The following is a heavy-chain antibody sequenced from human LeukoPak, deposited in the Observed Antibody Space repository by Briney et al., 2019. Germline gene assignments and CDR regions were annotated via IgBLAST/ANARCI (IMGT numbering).Heavy chain of an antibody. D-gene: IGHD4-17*01. V-gene: IGHV1-18*01. Sequence: ASVKVSCKASGYTFTSYGISWVRQAPGQGLEWMGWISAYNSNTNYAQKLQGRVTMTTDTSTSTAYMELRSLRSDDTAVYYCARVDYGTYYYYYYGMDVWGQGTTVTVSS. CDR1: GYTFTSYG. CDR2: ISAYNSNT. J-gene: IGHJ6*02. CDR3: ARVDYGTYYYYYYGMDV.